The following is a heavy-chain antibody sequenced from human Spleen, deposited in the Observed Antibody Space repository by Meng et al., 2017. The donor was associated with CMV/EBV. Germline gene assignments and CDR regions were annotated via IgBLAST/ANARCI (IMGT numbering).Heavy chain of an antibody. J-gene: IGHJ3*02. D-gene: IGHD5-12*01. CDR1: GVSISSYY. CDR2: VYYSGST. Sequence: SETLSLTCTVSGVSISSYYWTWIRQPPGKGLEWIGYVYYSGSTNYNPSLKSRVTISVDTSKNQFSLKLSSVTAADTAVYYCARGPQVSWLRSRLAAFDIWGRGTMVTVSS. V-gene: IGHV4-59*12. CDR3: ARGPQVSWLRSRLAAFDI.